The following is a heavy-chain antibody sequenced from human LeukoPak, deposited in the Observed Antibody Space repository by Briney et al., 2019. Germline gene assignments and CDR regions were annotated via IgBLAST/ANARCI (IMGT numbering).Heavy chain of an antibody. CDR1: GFTFRNFW. CDR2: IKEDGSEK. Sequence: GGTLRLSCAASGFTFRNFWMTWVRQAPGEGQERVANIKEDGSEKYYVDSVKGRFTISKDNAQNSLFLRMNGLRVEDTAVYYCARDATRRFDYWGRGTLVTVSS. V-gene: IGHV3-7*01. J-gene: IGHJ4*02. CDR3: ARDATRRFDY.